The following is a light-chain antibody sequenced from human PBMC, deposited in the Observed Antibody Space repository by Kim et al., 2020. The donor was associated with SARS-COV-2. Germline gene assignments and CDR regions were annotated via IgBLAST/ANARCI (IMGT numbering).Light chain of an antibody. CDR3: TSYTSSSTYV. CDR2: DVS. V-gene: IGLV2-14*03. J-gene: IGLJ1*01. CDR1: SSDVGAYKY. Sequence: QSVLTQPASVSGSPGQSITISCAGTSSDVGAYKYVSWYQQHPGKAPKLLIYDVSDRPSGVSNRFSGSKSGNTASLTISGLQSEDEADYYCTSYTSSSTYVFGTGTNVTVL.